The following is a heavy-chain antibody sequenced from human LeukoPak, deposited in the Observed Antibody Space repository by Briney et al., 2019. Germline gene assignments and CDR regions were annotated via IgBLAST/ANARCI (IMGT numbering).Heavy chain of an antibody. CDR3: ARVPTGYSSSWYPAYFDY. CDR2: ISGSGGST. J-gene: IGHJ4*02. V-gene: IGHV3-23*01. Sequence: PGGSLRLSCAASGFTFSSYAMSWVRQAPGKGLEWVSAISGSGGSTYYADSVKGRFTISRDNAKNSLYLQMNSLRAEDTAVYYCARVPTGYSSSWYPAYFDYWGQGTLVTVSS. D-gene: IGHD6-13*01. CDR1: GFTFSSYA.